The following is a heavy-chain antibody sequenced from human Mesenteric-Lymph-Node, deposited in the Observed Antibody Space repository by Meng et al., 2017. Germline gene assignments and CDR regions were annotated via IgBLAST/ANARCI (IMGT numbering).Heavy chain of an antibody. CDR1: GGNCSSDA. CDR2: IIPIFGTE. J-gene: IGHJ4*02. D-gene: IGHD4-17*01. CDR3: TGGTIGDYGY. V-gene: IGHV1-69*06. Sequence: QVQVLQSEAGEKKPGASVNCSCKTGGGNCSSDAISWVRQAPGEGLEWMGWIIPIFGTEYYAQMYRGRATITADKTTSTANKVLSSMRSENTVEYCCTGGTIGDYGYWCQGTLVTVSS.